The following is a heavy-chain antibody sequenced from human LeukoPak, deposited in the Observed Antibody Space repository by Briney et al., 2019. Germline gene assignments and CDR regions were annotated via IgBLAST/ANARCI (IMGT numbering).Heavy chain of an antibody. D-gene: IGHD2-15*01. CDR1: GYNLTDLS. V-gene: IGHV1-24*01. Sequence: GASVKVSCKVSGYNLTDLSIHWVRQAPGKGLEWMGGLDREDGKSVYAQDFQGRVTMSEATSTNTAYMELRGLRSEDTALYYCATGRITVTVVADDAFAVWGQGTMVTVSS. CDR3: ATGRITVTVVADDAFAV. CDR2: LDREDGKS. J-gene: IGHJ3*01.